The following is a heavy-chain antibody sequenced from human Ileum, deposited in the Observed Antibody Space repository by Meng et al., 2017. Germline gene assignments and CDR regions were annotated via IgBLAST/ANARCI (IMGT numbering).Heavy chain of an antibody. CDR3: ARGHYDKYFDS. D-gene: IGHD3-22*01. Sequence: LQGWGPGLVRPLGTLSLTCTISGGSVNTGSYYWSWIRQPPGKGLEWIGYMYFSGSTKYNASLKSRVSISVDTSKKQFSLNLTSVTAADTAVYYCARGHYDKYFDSWGQGTLVTVSS. V-gene: IGHV4-61*01. CDR1: GGSVNTGSYY. J-gene: IGHJ4*02. CDR2: MYFSGST.